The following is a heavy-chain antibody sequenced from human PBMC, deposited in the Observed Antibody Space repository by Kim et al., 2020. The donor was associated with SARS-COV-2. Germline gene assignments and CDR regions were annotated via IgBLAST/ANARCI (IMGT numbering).Heavy chain of an antibody. CDR2: ISAYNGNT. D-gene: IGHD2-2*02. J-gene: IGHJ3*02. CDR3: ARDGDCSSTSCYINGLWNAFDI. CDR1: GYTFTSYG. V-gene: IGHV1-18*01. Sequence: ASVKVSCKASGYTFTSYGISWVRQAPGQGLEWMGWISAYNGNTNYAQKLQGRVTMTTDTSTSTAYMELRSLRSDDTAVYYCARDGDCSSTSCYINGLWNAFDIWGQGTMVTVSS.